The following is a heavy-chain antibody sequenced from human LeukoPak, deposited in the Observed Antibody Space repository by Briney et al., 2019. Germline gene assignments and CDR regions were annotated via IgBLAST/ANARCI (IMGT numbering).Heavy chain of an antibody. V-gene: IGHV4-59*01. Sequence: SETLSLTCTVSGGSISSYYWSWIRQPPGKGLEWIGYIYYSGSTNYNPSLKSRVTISVDTSKNQFSLKLSSVTAADTAVYYCARGPHYYDSSGFLLQHWGQGTLVTVS. D-gene: IGHD3-22*01. J-gene: IGHJ1*01. CDR3: ARGPHYYDSSGFLLQH. CDR1: GGSISSYY. CDR2: IYYSGST.